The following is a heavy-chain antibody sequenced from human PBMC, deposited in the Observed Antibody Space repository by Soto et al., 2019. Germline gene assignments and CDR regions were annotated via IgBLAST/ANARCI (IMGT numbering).Heavy chain of an antibody. Sequence: SETLSLTCSVSGGSISSGDYYWSWIRQPPGKDLEWIGYIYYSGSTSYNPSLKSRVTISVDTSKNHFSLKLSSVTAADTAVYYCATNTVTRFDYWGQGILVTVSS. D-gene: IGHD4-17*01. V-gene: IGHV4-30-4*01. CDR1: GGSISSGDYY. CDR2: IYYSGST. CDR3: ATNTVTRFDY. J-gene: IGHJ4*02.